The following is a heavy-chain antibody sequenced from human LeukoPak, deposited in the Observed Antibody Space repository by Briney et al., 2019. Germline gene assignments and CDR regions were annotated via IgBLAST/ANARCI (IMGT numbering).Heavy chain of an antibody. Sequence: TGGSLRLSCAASGFTFSSYSMNWVRQAPGKGLEWVSSISSSSSYINYADSVKGRFTISRDNAKNSLYLQMNSLRAEDTAVYYCARGRGRTDYFDYWGQGTLVTVSS. V-gene: IGHV3-21*01. CDR1: GFTFSSYS. CDR3: ARGRGRTDYFDY. D-gene: IGHD2-15*01. CDR2: ISSSSSYI. J-gene: IGHJ4*02.